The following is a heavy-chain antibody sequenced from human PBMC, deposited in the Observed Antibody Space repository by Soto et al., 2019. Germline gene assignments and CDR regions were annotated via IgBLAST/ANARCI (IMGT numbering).Heavy chain of an antibody. CDR2: IYSAGNT. J-gene: IGHJ4*02. V-gene: IGHV3-66*01. D-gene: IGHD5-12*01. Sequence: PGGSLRLSCAASGFTVSSNYMSWVRQAPGKGLEWISIIYSAGNTYYADSVKGRFTISRDNSKNTLYLQMNSLGAEDTAVYYCARDHHRYSGYDYVDYWGQGTLVTVSS. CDR1: GFTVSSNY. CDR3: ARDHHRYSGYDYVDY.